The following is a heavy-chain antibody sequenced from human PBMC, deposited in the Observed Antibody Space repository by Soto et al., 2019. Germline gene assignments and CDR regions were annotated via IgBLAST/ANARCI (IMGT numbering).Heavy chain of an antibody. Sequence: GASVKVSCKASGYTFTSYGISWVRQAPGQGLEWMGWISAYNGNTNYAQKLQGRVTMTTDTSTSTAYMELRSLRSDDTAVYYCARAWGSYRSPDYYYMDVWGKGTTVTVSS. J-gene: IGHJ6*03. CDR3: ARAWGSYRSPDYYYMDV. CDR1: GYTFTSYG. CDR2: ISAYNGNT. V-gene: IGHV1-18*01. D-gene: IGHD3-16*02.